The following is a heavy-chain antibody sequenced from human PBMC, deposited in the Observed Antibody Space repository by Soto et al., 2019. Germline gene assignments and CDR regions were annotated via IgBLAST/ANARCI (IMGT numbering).Heavy chain of an antibody. Sequence: SETLSLTCSVSGVSIHNSHSFWAWIRQPPGKGLEFIGSVYHNGGAHYNSSLKSRVTISVDTAHNQVSLRMRSLTAADTAVYYCGRVVEGATRHTDPDSWGQAILVTVS. CDR3: GRVVEGATRHTDPDS. CDR1: GVSIHNSHSF. J-gene: IGHJ5*01. V-gene: IGHV4-39*01. D-gene: IGHD2-21*01. CDR2: VYHNGGA.